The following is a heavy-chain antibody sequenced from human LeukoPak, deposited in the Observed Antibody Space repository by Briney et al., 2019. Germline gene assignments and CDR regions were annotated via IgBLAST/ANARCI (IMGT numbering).Heavy chain of an antibody. CDR2: INHSGST. CDR1: GGSFSGYY. D-gene: IGHD1-14*01. CDR3: ARDKSGAEAFEI. J-gene: IGHJ3*02. Sequence: SETLSLTCAVYGGSFSGYYWSWIRQPPGKGLEWIGEINHSGSTNYNPSLKSRVTISVDTSKNQFSLKLTSVTTADTAVYYCARDKSGAEAFEIWGQGTMVTVSS. V-gene: IGHV4-34*01.